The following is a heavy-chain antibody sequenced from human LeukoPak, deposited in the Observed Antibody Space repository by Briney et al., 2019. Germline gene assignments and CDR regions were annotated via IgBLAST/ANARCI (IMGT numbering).Heavy chain of an antibody. CDR2: IRSKANSYAT. J-gene: IGHJ4*02. Sequence: GGSLRLSCAASGFTFSGSAIHWVRQASGKGLEWVGRIRSKANSYATAYAASMEGRFTISRDDSKNTLYLQMNSLRAEDTAVYYCVRDLFGGSYYSYWGQGTLVTVSS. CDR1: GFTFSGSA. CDR3: VRDLFGGSYYSY. D-gene: IGHD1-26*01. V-gene: IGHV3-73*01.